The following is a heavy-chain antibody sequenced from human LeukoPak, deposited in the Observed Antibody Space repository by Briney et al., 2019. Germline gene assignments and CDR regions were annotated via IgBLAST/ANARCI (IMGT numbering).Heavy chain of an antibody. J-gene: IGHJ4*02. V-gene: IGHV1-3*01. CDR2: INAGNGNT. D-gene: IGHD6-13*01. CDR3: ARKISSSWYFSVDFDY. CDR1: VYTLTSYA. Sequence: ASVKVSCKASVYTLTSYAMHWVPHAPGQRREWMGWINAGNGNTKYSQKFQGRHTITRDTSASTAYLELSSLRSEGTAVYYCARKISSSWYFSVDFDYWGQGTLVTVSS.